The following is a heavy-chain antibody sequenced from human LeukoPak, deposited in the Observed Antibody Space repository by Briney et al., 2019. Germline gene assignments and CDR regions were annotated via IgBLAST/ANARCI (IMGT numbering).Heavy chain of an antibody. V-gene: IGHV3-11*01. D-gene: IGHD3-22*01. J-gene: IGHJ3*02. CDR3: ARDGRSGYNDAFDI. Sequence: GGSLRLSCAASGFTFSDYYMSWIRQAPGKGLEWVSYISSSGTTIYYADSVKGRFTISRDNAKNSLYLQMNSLRAEDTAVYYCARDGRSGYNDAFDIWGQGTMVTVSS. CDR2: ISSSGTTI. CDR1: GFTFSDYY.